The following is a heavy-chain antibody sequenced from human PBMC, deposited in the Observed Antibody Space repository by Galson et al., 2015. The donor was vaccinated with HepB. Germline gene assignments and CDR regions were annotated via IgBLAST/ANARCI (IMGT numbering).Heavy chain of an antibody. D-gene: IGHD3-10*01. V-gene: IGHV3-48*02. J-gene: IGHJ5*02. Sequence: SLRLSCAASGFTFSSYSMNWVRQAPGKGLEWVSYISSSSSTIYYADSVKGRFTISRDNAKNSLYLQMNSLRDEDTAVYYCARDPGGRLWFGELFKPKNPGWFDPWGQGTLVTVSS. CDR1: GFTFSSYS. CDR2: ISSSSSTI. CDR3: ARDPGGRLWFGELFKPKNPGWFDP.